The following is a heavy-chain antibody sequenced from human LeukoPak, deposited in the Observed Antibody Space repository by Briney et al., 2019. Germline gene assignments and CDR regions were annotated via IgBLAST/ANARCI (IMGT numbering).Heavy chain of an antibody. CDR2: IYSGGST. CDR1: GFTVSSNY. CDR3: ARGPLLRWGVGGRGMDV. Sequence: GGSLRLSCAASGFTVSSNYMSWVRQAPGKGLEWVSVIYSGGSTYYADSVKGRFTISRDNSKNTLYLQMNSLGAEDTAVYYCARGPLLRWGVGGRGMDVWGQGTTVTVSS. V-gene: IGHV3-53*01. J-gene: IGHJ6*02. D-gene: IGHD3-3*01.